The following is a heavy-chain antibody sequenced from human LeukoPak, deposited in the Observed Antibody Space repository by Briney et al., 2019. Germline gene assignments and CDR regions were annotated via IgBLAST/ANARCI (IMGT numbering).Heavy chain of an antibody. J-gene: IGHJ4*02. Sequence: GGSLRLSCAASGFTFDDYGMSWVRQAPGKGLELVSLIYSGGSAYYADSVKGRFTISRDNSKNTLYLQMNSLRAEDTAIYYCATYRQVLLPFESWGQGTLVTVSS. V-gene: IGHV3-53*01. D-gene: IGHD2-8*02. CDR3: ATYRQVLLPFES. CDR1: GFTFDDYG. CDR2: IYSGGSA.